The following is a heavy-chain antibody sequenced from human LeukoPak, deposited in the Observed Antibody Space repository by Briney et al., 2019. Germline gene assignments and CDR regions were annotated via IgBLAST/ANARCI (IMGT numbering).Heavy chain of an antibody. V-gene: IGHV3-48*03. CDR2: ISSSGSTI. CDR3: ARDRFSDWGDYYYYYMDV. D-gene: IGHD3-16*01. Sequence: PEGSLRLSCAASGFTFSSYEMNWVRQAPGKGLEWVSYISSSGSTIYYADSVKGRFTISRDNAKNSLYLQMNSLRAEDTAVYYCARDRFSDWGDYYYYYMDVWGKGTTVTVSS. CDR1: GFTFSSYE. J-gene: IGHJ6*03.